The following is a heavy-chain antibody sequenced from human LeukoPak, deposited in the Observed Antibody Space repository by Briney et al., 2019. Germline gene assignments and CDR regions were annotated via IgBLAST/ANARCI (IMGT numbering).Heavy chain of an antibody. J-gene: IGHJ5*02. CDR2: INGNGGGS. Sequence: GGSLRLSCAASGFTFSDHAMSWVRQAPAKGLEWVSSINGNGGGSYYIDSVKGRFTVSRDNSENALYLQMNNLRTEDTAVYYCAKDLRYNWFDPWGQGTLVTVSS. CDR3: AKDLRYNWFDP. CDR1: GFTFSDHA. V-gene: IGHV3-23*01.